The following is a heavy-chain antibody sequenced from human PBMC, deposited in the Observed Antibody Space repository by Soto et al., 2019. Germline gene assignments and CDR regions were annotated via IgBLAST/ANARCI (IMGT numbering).Heavy chain of an antibody. CDR3: AANTVTEYYYYYYYMDV. D-gene: IGHD4-17*01. J-gene: IGHJ6*03. V-gene: IGHV1-58*02. Sequence: ASVKVSCKASGFTFTSAAMQWVRQARGQRLEWIGWIVVGSGNTNYAQKFQERVTITRDMSTSTAYMELSSLRSEDTAVYYCAANTVTEYYYYYYYMDVWGKGTTVTVSS. CDR1: GFTFTSAA. CDR2: IVVGSGNT.